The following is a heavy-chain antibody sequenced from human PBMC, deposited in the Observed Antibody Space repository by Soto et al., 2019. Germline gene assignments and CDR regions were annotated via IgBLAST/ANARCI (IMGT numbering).Heavy chain of an antibody. CDR2: TYYRSKWYN. CDR3: ARESFVVVPAAMPSAFDY. D-gene: IGHD2-2*01. J-gene: IGHJ4*02. CDR1: GDSVSSNSAA. V-gene: IGHV6-1*01. Sequence: SQTLSLTCAISGDSVSSNSAAWNWIRQSPSRGLEWLGRTYYRSKWYNDYAVSVKSRITINPDTSKNQFSLQLNSVTPEDTAVYYCARESFVVVPAAMPSAFDYWGQGTLVTVSS.